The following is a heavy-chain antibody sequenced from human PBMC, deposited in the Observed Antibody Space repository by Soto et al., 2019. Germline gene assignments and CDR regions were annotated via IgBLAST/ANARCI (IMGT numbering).Heavy chain of an antibody. J-gene: IGHJ2*01. Sequence: RKNPGKGLEWIGSIYYSGVTYYNPSLKSRVPISVDTSKNQFSLKLSSVSAADTAVYYCASDIVVVFFFIEEEGIRGTVPVSALLLNRSSDL. D-gene: IGHD2-2*01. V-gene: IGHV4-39*01. CDR3: ASDIVVVFFFIEEEGIRGTVPVSALLLNRSSDL. CDR2: IYYSGVT.